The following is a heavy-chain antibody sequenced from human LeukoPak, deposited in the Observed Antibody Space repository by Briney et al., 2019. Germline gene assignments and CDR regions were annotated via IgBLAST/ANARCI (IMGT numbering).Heavy chain of an antibody. CDR3: ATNWGPPTIAAAPWGY. V-gene: IGHV1-2*02. CDR2: INPNSGGT. D-gene: IGHD6-13*01. CDR1: GYTFTGYY. J-gene: IGHJ4*02. Sequence: ASVKVSCKASGYTFTGYYMHWVRQAPGQGLEWMGCINPNSGGTNYAQKFQGRVTMTRDTSISTAYMELSRLRSDDTAVYYCATNWGPPTIAAAPWGYWGQGPLVTVSS.